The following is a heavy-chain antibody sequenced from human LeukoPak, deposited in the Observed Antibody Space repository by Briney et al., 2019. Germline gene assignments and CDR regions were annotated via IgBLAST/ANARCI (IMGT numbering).Heavy chain of an antibody. J-gene: IGHJ4*02. CDR3: GRDRLGYFDS. V-gene: IGHV4-30-2*01. CDR2: FHHSGKM. CDR1: GGSISSGGYS. Sequence: TPSEALSLTCAVSGGSISSGGYSWSWIRQPPGRGLEWIGYFHHSGKMYYNPSLKSRGSVSADWSKNQLSLKLSSVTPADTAVYYCGRDRLGYFDSWRQGPLVSVSS.